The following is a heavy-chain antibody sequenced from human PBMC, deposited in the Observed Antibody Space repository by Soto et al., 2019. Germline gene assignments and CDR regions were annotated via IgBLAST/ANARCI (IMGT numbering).Heavy chain of an antibody. CDR2: IYYSGST. D-gene: IGHD6-13*01. Sequence: SETLSLTCTVSGGSISIYYWSLILQPPGKGLEWIGYIYYSGSTNYNPSLKSRVTISVDTSKNQFSLKLSSVTAADTAVYYCARFDQAAAPDYYYYGMDVWGQGTTVTVSS. V-gene: IGHV4-59*01. CDR3: ARFDQAAAPDYYYYGMDV. J-gene: IGHJ6*02. CDR1: GGSISIYY.